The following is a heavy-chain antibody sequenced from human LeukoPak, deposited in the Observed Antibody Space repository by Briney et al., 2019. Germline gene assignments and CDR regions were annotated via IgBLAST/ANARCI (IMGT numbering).Heavy chain of an antibody. J-gene: IGHJ4*02. D-gene: IGHD6-6*01. CDR2: INSDGSST. Sequence: GGSLRLSCAASGFTFSSYWMHWVRQAPGKGLVWVSRINSDGSSTSYADSVKGRFTISRDNAKNTLYLQMNSLRAEDTAVYYCAPIAARVPDYFDYWGQGTLVTVSS. V-gene: IGHV3-74*01. CDR1: GFTFSSYW. CDR3: APIAARVPDYFDY.